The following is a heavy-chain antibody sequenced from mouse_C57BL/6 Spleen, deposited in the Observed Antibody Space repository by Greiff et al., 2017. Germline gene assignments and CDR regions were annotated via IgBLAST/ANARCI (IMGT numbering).Heavy chain of an antibody. V-gene: IGHV1-69*01. Sequence: VQLQQPGAELVMPGASVKLSCKASGYTFTSYWMHWVKQRPGQGLEWIGEIDPSDSYTKYNQKFKGKSTLTVDKSSSTAYMQLSSLTSEDSAVYYCARLRGDGSSSWYFDVWGTGTTVTVSS. J-gene: IGHJ1*03. CDR2: IDPSDSYT. D-gene: IGHD1-1*01. CDR1: GYTFTSYW. CDR3: ARLRGDGSSSWYFDV.